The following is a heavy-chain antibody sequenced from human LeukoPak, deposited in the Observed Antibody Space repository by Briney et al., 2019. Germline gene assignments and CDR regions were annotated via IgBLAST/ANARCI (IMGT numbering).Heavy chain of an antibody. CDR1: GDSISSGDHY. CDR3: ARAAADKNSWSFFEY. CDR2: IHYSGST. D-gene: IGHD2/OR15-2a*01. J-gene: IGHJ4*02. Sequence: PSQTLSLTCTVSGDSISSGDHYWSWIRQPPGKGLEWIGYIHYSGSTYYNPSLKSRLIMSVDMSKNQFSLSLNSLTAADSAVYYCARAAADKNSWSFFEYWGQGTLVTVSS. V-gene: IGHV4-30-4*01.